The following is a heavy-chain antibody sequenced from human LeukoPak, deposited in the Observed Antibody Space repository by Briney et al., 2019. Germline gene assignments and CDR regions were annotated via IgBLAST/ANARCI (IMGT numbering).Heavy chain of an antibody. D-gene: IGHD5-12*01. J-gene: IGHJ4*02. V-gene: IGHV4-39*01. CDR1: GGSISSSSYY. Sequence: NPSETLSLTCTVSGGSISSSSYYWGWIRQPPGKGLEWIGSIYYSGSTYYNPSLKSRVTISVDTSKNQFSLKLSSVTAADTAVYYCARNRGGPSIVATIIGGFDYWGQGTLVTVSS. CDR3: ARNRGGPSIVATIIGGFDY. CDR2: IYYSGST.